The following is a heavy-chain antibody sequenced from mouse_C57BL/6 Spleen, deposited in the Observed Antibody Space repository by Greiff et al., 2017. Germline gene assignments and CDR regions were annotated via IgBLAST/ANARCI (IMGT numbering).Heavy chain of an antibody. D-gene: IGHD2-4*01. Sequence: VKLQESGPGLVQPSQSLSITCTVSGFSLTSYGVHWVRQSPGKGLEWLGVIWRGGSTDYNAAFMSRLSITKDNCKSQVFFKMNSLQADDTAIYYCAKIPLDYDWDYWGQGTSVTVSS. CDR2: IWRGGST. V-gene: IGHV2-5*01. CDR3: AKIPLDYDWDY. J-gene: IGHJ4*01. CDR1: GFSLTSYG.